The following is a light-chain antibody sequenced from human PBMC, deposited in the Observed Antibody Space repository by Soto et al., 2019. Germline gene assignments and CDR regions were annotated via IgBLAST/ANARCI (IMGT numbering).Light chain of an antibody. CDR1: QSISSW. V-gene: IGKV1-5*03. J-gene: IGKJ3*01. CDR3: QQYHSYWGFT. CDR2: KAS. Sequence: DIQMTQSPSTLSASVGDRVTITCRASQSISSWLAWYQQKPGKAPKRLIYKASSLDSGVPSRFSGSGSGTEFTLTISSLQPDDFATYYCQQYHSYWGFTFGPGTKVDIK.